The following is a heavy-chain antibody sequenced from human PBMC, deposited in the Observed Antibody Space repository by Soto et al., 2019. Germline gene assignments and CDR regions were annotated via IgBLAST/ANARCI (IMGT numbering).Heavy chain of an antibody. CDR1: GFTFSSYG. V-gene: IGHV3-33*01. Sequence: QVQLVESGGGVVQPGRSLRLSSAASGFTFSSYGMHWVRQAPGKGLEWVAVIWYDGSNKYYADSVKGRFTISRDNSKNTLYLQMNSLSAEDTAVYYCARDISSYWGQGTLVTVSS. CDR3: ARDISSY. J-gene: IGHJ4*02. CDR2: IWYDGSNK.